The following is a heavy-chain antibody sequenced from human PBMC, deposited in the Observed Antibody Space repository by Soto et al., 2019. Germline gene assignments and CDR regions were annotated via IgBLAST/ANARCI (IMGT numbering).Heavy chain of an antibody. V-gene: IGHV3-23*01. Sequence: PGGSLRLSCAASGFTFSSYGMIWVRQAPGQGLERVSAISGGSISTYYADSVKGRFTISRDNAKNTLYLQMNSLTDEDTATYCCAKGVDNSGWYYSGMDVWGQGTTVTVSS. CDR2: ISGGSIST. J-gene: IGHJ6*02. D-gene: IGHD6-19*01. CDR3: AKGVDNSGWYYSGMDV. CDR1: GFTFSSYG.